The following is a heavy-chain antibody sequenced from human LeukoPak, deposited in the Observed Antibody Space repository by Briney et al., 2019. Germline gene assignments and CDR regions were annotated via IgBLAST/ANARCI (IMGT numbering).Heavy chain of an antibody. Sequence: PSETLSLTCTVSGGSISSYYWSWIRQPPGKGLECIGYIYYSGSTNYNPSLRSRVTISVDTSKNQISLKLSSVTIADTAVYYCARYDFCSSSSRPFDYWGQGTLVTVSS. CDR2: IYYSGST. D-gene: IGHD2-2*01. CDR1: GGSISSYY. V-gene: IGHV4-59*01. CDR3: ARYDFCSSSSRPFDY. J-gene: IGHJ4*02.